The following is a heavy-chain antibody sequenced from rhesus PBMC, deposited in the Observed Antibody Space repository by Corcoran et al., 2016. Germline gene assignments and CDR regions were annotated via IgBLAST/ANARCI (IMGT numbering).Heavy chain of an antibody. V-gene: IGHV4-173*01. CDR2: ISGSGGST. J-gene: IGHJ5-2*02. CDR3: ARDSPPYYYSGSGNSLDV. D-gene: IGHD3-16*01. CDR1: GGSLSSNS. Sequence: QLQLQEPGPGLVKPSDTLSPTCAVSGGSLSSNSWISISQPPGKGLGGIGRISGSGGSTDYNPSLKSRVTISTDTSKNQFSLKLSSVTAADTAVYYCARDSPPYYYSGSGNSLDVWGRGVLVTVSS.